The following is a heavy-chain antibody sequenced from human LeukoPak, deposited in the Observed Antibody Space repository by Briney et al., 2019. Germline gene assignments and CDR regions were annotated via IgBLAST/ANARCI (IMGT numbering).Heavy chain of an antibody. CDR2: ISGSGSST. J-gene: IGHJ4*02. CDR3: AKDPSGQQLVFDY. D-gene: IGHD6-13*01. V-gene: IGHV3-23*01. CDR1: GFTFSSYA. Sequence: GGSLRLSCAASGFTFSSYAMNWVRQAPGKGLEWVSAISGSGSSTYYADSVKGRFTISRDNSKNTLYLQMNSLRAEDTAVYYCAKDPSGQQLVFDYWGQGIPVTVSS.